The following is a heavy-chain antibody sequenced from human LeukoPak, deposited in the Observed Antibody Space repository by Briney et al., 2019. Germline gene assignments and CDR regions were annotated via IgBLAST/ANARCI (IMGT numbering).Heavy chain of an antibody. CDR3: ARDTYMVTWFGY. CDR1: GFTFSSYE. V-gene: IGHV3-48*03. J-gene: IGHJ4*02. CDR2: ISSSGSTI. Sequence: PWGSLRLSCAASGFTFSSYEMNWVRQAPGKGLEWVSYISSSGSTIYYADSVKGRFTISRDNAKNSLYLQMNSLRAEDTAVYYCARDTYMVTWFGYWGQGTLVTVSS. D-gene: IGHD5-18*01.